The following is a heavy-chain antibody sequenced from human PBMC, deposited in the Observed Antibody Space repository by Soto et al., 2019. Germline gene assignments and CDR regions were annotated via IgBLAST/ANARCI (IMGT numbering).Heavy chain of an antibody. Sequence: QVQLVQSGAEVKKPGASVKLSCKASGYTFTSYYIHWVRQAPGQGLEWIGIINPNGGSTNYAYTLKGRLTVTRDTSTATVYMELGALTSEDTAVYYCARGLGLGDYWGQGTLVTASS. D-gene: IGHD3-9*01. CDR1: GYTFTSYY. CDR3: ARGLGLGDY. CDR2: INPNGGST. V-gene: IGHV1-46*04. J-gene: IGHJ4*02.